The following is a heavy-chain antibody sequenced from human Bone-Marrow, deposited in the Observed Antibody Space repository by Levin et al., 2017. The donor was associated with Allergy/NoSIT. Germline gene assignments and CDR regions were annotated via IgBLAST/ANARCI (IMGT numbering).Heavy chain of an antibody. D-gene: IGHD3-10*01. CDR1: GGSFSGYY. Sequence: ESLKISCAVYGGSFSGYYWSWIRQPPGKGLEWIGEINHSGSTNYNPSLKSRVTISVDTSKNQFSLKLSSVTAADTAVYYCARGNLGDFGSGSYFVLRDYGMDVWGQGTTVTVSS. V-gene: IGHV4-34*01. CDR2: INHSGST. CDR3: ARGNLGDFGSGSYFVLRDYGMDV. J-gene: IGHJ6*02.